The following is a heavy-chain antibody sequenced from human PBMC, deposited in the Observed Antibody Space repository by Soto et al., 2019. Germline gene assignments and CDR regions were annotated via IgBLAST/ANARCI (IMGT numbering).Heavy chain of an antibody. Sequence: AAVKVSCKASGYTFTSYGISWVRQAAGQGREWMGWISAYNGNTNYAQKLQGRVTMTTDTSTSTAYMELRSLRSDDTAVYYCARVSGISGDYVDDAFDIWGQGTMVTVSS. CDR1: GYTFTSYG. J-gene: IGHJ3*02. V-gene: IGHV1-18*04. D-gene: IGHD4-17*01. CDR3: ARVSGISGDYVDDAFDI. CDR2: ISAYNGNT.